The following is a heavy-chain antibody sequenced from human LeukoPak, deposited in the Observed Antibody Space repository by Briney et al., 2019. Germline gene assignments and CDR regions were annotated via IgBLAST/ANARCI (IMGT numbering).Heavy chain of an antibody. J-gene: IGHJ4*02. CDR2: TYYSGST. CDR1: GGSISSSSYY. D-gene: IGHD5-18*01. CDR3: ARHLPDTANDY. V-gene: IGHV4-39*01. Sequence: SETLSLTCTVSGGSISSSSYYWGWIRQPPGKGLEWIGSTYYSGSTYYNPSLKSRVTISVDTSKNQFSLKLSSVTAADTAVYYCARHLPDTANDYWGQGTLVTVSS.